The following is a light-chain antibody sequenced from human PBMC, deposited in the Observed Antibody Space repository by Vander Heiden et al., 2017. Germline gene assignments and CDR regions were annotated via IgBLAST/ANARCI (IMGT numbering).Light chain of an antibody. CDR2: DAS. CDR1: QSVSSY. V-gene: IGKV3-11*01. CDR3: QQRNNWRPGT. Sequence: EIVLTQSPATLSLSPGERATLSCRASQSVSSYLAWYQQKPGQPPRLLIYDASNRATGIPARFSGSGYGTDFTLTISSLEPEDFAVYYCQQRNNWRPGTFGQGTKVEIK. J-gene: IGKJ1*01.